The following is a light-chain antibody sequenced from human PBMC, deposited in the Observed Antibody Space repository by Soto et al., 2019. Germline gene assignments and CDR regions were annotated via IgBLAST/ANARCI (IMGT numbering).Light chain of an antibody. CDR1: QSVSSN. J-gene: IGKJ2*01. CDR3: QQYNDWPPGYT. Sequence: EIVMTQSPATLSVSPGERATLHCRASQSVSSNLGWYQHKPGQAPRLLIYGASTRATGIPARFSGSGSGTDFTFTISGLQSEDFAVYYCQQYNDWPPGYTFGQGTKVEIK. V-gene: IGKV3-15*01. CDR2: GAS.